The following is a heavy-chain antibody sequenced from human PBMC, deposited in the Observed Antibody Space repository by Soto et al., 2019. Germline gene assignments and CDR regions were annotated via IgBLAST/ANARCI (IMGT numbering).Heavy chain of an antibody. CDR2: IYYSEPT. D-gene: IGHD2-2*01. CDR3: ARDPGGLYCRSTSCQGGCFDP. V-gene: IGHV4-59*11. CDR1: GASISSHY. J-gene: IGHJ5*02. Sequence: PSETLSLTCTVSGASISSHYWSWIRQSPGKGLEWIGSIYYSEPTNNNPSIKSRVTISVDTSKNQLSLKLRSVTAADTAVYYCARDPGGLYCRSTSCQGGCFDPWGQGTLVTVSS.